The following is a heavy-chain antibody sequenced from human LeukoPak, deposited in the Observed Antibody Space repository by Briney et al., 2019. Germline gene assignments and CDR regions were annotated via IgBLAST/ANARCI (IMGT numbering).Heavy chain of an antibody. D-gene: IGHD5-24*01. Sequence: GASVTVSCKASGYTFTSYGISWVRQAPGQGLEWMGGIIPVFGTANYAQKFQGRVTITADESTSTAYMELSSLRSEDTAVYYCARSRDGYNCDYWGQGTLVTVSS. CDR2: IIPVFGTA. J-gene: IGHJ4*02. CDR1: GYTFTSYG. CDR3: ARSRDGYNCDY. V-gene: IGHV1-69*13.